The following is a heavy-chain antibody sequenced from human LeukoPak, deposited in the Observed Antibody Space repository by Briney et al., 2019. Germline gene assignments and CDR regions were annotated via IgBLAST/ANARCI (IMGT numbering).Heavy chain of an antibody. CDR2: IYYSGST. CDR1: GGSISSYY. J-gene: IGHJ4*02. Sequence: SETLSLTCTVSGGSISSYYWSWIRQPPGKGLEWIGYIYYSGSTNYNPSLKSRVTISVDTSKNQLSLKLSSVTAADTAVYYCARGVEYSSSSGLGYWGQGTLVTVSS. D-gene: IGHD6-6*01. V-gene: IGHV4-59*01. CDR3: ARGVEYSSSSGLGY.